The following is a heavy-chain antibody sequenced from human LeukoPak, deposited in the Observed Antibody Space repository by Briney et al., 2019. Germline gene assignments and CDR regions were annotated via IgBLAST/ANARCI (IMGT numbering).Heavy chain of an antibody. V-gene: IGHV3-23*01. CDR2: ISGSGGST. D-gene: IGHD3-10*01. CDR1: GFTFSSYA. Sequence: GGSLRLSCAASGFTFSSYAMSWVRQAPGKGLEWVSAISGSGGSTYYADSVKGRFTISRDNAKNSLFLQMNSLRVEDTAVYYCARDFGGLLSWGQGTLVTVSS. J-gene: IGHJ5*02. CDR3: ARDFGGLLS.